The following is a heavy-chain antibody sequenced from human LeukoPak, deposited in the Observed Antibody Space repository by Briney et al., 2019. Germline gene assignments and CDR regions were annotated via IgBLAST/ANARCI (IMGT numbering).Heavy chain of an antibody. J-gene: IGHJ5*02. CDR2: VSGYNGNT. D-gene: IGHD2-21*01. CDR1: GSTFTSYD. Sequence: ASVKVSCKASGSTFTSYDINWVRRAPGQGLGWMGWVSGYNGNTNYAQKIEGRVAMTTATSSSTAYKELWIRKSDDTTIYYYPRRDWFHPWGEGTLVSVCS. V-gene: IGHV1-18*01. CDR3: PRRDWFHP.